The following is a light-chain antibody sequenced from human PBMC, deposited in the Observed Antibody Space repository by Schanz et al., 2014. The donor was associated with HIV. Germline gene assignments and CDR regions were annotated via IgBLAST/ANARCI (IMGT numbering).Light chain of an antibody. J-gene: IGLJ2*01. CDR1: TSNIAHNF. CDR3: GAWDSSLSVLL. CDR2: DNY. V-gene: IGLV1-51*01. Sequence: QSVLTQPPSVSAAPGQKVTISCSGSTSNIAHNFVSWYQQLPGTAPKLLIYDNYKRPSEIPDRFSGSKSGTSATLGITGLQTGDEADYFCGAWDSSLSVLLFGGGTKLTVL.